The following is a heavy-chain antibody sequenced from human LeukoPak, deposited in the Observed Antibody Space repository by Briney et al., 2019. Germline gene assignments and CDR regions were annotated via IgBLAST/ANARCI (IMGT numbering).Heavy chain of an antibody. V-gene: IGHV3-30-3*01. CDR3: ARRRHVFPYYYGMDV. Sequence: GRSLRLSCAASGFTFSSYAMHWVRQAPGKGLEWVAVISYDGSNKYYADSVKGRFTISRDNSKNTLYLQMNSLRAEDTAVYYCARRRHVFPYYYGMDVWGQGTTVTVSS. J-gene: IGHJ6*02. CDR1: GFTFSSYA. CDR2: ISYDGSNK. D-gene: IGHD2-21*01.